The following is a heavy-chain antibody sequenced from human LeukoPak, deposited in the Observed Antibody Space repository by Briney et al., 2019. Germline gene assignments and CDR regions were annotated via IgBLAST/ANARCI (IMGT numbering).Heavy chain of an antibody. D-gene: IGHD6-13*01. CDR2: IYTSGRT. CDR1: GGSISSGSYY. CDR3: ARDHATSSSWYGHAY. J-gene: IGHJ4*02. Sequence: PSQTLSLTCTVSGGSISSGSYYWSWIRQPAGKGLEWIGRIYTSGRTNYNPSLKSRVTISVDTSKNQFSLKLSSVTAADTALYYCARDHATSSSWYGHAYWGQGILVTVSS. V-gene: IGHV4-61*02.